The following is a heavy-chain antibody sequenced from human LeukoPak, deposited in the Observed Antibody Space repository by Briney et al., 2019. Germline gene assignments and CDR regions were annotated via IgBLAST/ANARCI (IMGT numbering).Heavy chain of an antibody. J-gene: IGHJ5*02. CDR1: GFTFRSYG. Sequence: GGSLRLSCAASGFTFRSYGMHWVRQAPGKGLEWLTAISHHGNNKYYADSVKGRFTISRDNSKNTLYLQMSSLRAEDTAVYYCAKWQSGSPGPWGQGTLVTVSS. D-gene: IGHD1-26*01. V-gene: IGHV3-30*18. CDR2: ISHHGNNK. CDR3: AKWQSGSPGP.